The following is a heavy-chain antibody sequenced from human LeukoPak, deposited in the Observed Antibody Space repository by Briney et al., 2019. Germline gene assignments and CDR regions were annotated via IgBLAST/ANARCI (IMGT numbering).Heavy chain of an antibody. V-gene: IGHV4-59*01. CDR2: IYYSGST. J-gene: IGHJ6*04. CDR1: GGSIINYY. CDR3: ARGYSGYGGYYYYGMDV. Sequence: SETLSLTCTVSGGSIINYYWSWIRQPPGKGLEWIGYIYYSGSTNYSPSLKSRVTISVDTSKTQFSLKLSSVTAADTAVYYCARGYSGYGGYYYYGMDVWGKGTTVTVSS. D-gene: IGHD5-12*01.